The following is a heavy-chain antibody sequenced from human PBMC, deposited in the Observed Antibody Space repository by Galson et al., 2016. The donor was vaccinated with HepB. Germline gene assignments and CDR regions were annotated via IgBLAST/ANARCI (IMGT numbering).Heavy chain of an antibody. CDR2: IYWDDDK. V-gene: IGHV2-5*02. D-gene: IGHD3-10*01. Sequence: PALVKPTQTLTLTCTFSGFSLSISGEGMGWIRQPPGKALEWLALIYWDDDKRYNPSLKNRLTITKDTSKNQVVLTMTNMDPVDTATYYCAHLPYYYGSGTFDYWGQGTLVTVSS. J-gene: IGHJ4*02. CDR1: GFSLSISGEG. CDR3: AHLPYYYGSGTFDY.